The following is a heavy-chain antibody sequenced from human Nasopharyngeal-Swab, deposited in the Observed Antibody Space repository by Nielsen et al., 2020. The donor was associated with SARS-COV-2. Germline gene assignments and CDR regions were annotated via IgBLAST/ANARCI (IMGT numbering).Heavy chain of an antibody. Sequence: WVRQAPGQGLEWMGIINPSGGSTSYARKFQGRVTMTRDTSTSTVYMELSSLRSEDTAVYYCARGRDCTNGVCYAGGTDAFDIWGQGTMVTVSS. CDR3: ARGRDCTNGVCYAGGTDAFDI. D-gene: IGHD2-8*01. J-gene: IGHJ3*02. CDR2: INPSGGST. V-gene: IGHV1-46*01.